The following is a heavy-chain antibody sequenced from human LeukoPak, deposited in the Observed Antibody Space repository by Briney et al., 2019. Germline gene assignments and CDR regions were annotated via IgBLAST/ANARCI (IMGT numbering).Heavy chain of an antibody. V-gene: IGHV3-11*04. CDR3: ARGIGIAVAGFYYYYYYMDV. CDR1: GFTFSDYY. CDR2: ISSSGSTI. D-gene: IGHD6-19*01. J-gene: IGHJ6*03. Sequence: PGGSLRLSCAASGFTFSDYYMSWIRQAPGKGLEWVSYISSSGSTIYYADSVKGRFTISRDNAKNSLYLQMNSLRAEDTAVYYCARGIGIAVAGFYYYYYYMDVWGKGTTVTVSS.